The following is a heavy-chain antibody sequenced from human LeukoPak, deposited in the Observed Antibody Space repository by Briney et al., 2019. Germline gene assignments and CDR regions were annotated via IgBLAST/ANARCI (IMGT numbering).Heavy chain of an antibody. CDR3: ARGADWNKVGY. D-gene: IGHD1/OR15-1a*01. J-gene: IGHJ4*02. CDR2: VHPSGIT. V-gene: IGHV4-34*01. CDR1: GGSFIGYY. Sequence: KASETLSLTCAVYGGSFIGYYLTWIRQPPGKGLEWIGEVHPSGITDSAPSLRSRVTISRDTSKNQFSLKLSSVTAADSAVYYCARGADWNKVGYWGQGTLVTVSS.